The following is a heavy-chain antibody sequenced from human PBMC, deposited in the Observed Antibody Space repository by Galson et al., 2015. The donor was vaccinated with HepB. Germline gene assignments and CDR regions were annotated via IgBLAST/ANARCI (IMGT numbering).Heavy chain of an antibody. D-gene: IGHD6-13*01. Sequence: PALVKPTQTLTLTCTFSGFSLSTSGVGVVWIRQPPGKTLEWLALIYWDDDERYSPSLKSRLTITKDTSKNQVVLTMTNMDPVDTATYYCARRIAAAATTWIDPWGQGTLVTVSS. CDR2: IYWDDDE. CDR3: ARRIAAAATTWIDP. CDR1: GFSLSTSGVG. V-gene: IGHV2-5*02. J-gene: IGHJ5*02.